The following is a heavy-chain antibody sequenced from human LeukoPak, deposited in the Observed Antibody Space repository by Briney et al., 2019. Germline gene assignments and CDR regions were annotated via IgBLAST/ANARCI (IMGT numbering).Heavy chain of an antibody. D-gene: IGHD6-19*01. J-gene: IGHJ4*02. CDR2: ISGSGGST. Sequence: GGSLRLSCAASGFTFSSYAMSWVRQAPGKGLEWVSAISGSGGSTYYADSVKGRFTISRDNSKNTLYLQMNSLRAEDTAVYYCARGPQQLAVAGPFDYWGQGTLVTVSS. CDR1: GFTFSSYA. V-gene: IGHV3-23*01. CDR3: ARGPQQLAVAGPFDY.